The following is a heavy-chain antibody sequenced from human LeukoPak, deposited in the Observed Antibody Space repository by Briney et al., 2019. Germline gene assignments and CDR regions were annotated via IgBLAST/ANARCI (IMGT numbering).Heavy chain of an antibody. J-gene: IGHJ3*02. CDR3: AKGRDGYNSDAFDI. CDR2: ISWNSGSI. Sequence: GRSLRLSCAASGFTFEDYAMHWVRQAPGKGLEWVSGISWNSGSIGYADSVKGRFTISRDNAKNSLYLQMNSLRAEDMALYYCAKGRDGYNSDAFDIWGQGTMVTVSS. CDR1: GFTFEDYA. D-gene: IGHD5-24*01. V-gene: IGHV3-9*03.